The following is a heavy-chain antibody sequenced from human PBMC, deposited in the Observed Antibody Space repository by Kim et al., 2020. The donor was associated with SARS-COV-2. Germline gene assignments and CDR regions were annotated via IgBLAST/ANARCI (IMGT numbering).Heavy chain of an antibody. D-gene: IGHD3-22*01. V-gene: IGHV3-23*01. CDR2: ISGSGGST. J-gene: IGHJ3*02. CDR3: AKGLSPTRYYYDSSGDAFDI. CDR1: GFTFSSYA. Sequence: GGSLRLSCAASGFTFSSYAMSWVRQAPGKGLEWVSAISGSGGSTYYADSVKGRFTISRDNSKNTLYLQMNSLRAEDTAVYYCAKGLSPTRYYYDSSGDAFDIWGQGTMVTVSS.